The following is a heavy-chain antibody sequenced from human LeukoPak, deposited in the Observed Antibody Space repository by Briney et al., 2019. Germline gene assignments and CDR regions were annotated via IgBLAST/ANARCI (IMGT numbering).Heavy chain of an antibody. D-gene: IGHD6-19*01. V-gene: IGHV3-48*01. J-gene: IGHJ3*02. Sequence: PGGSLRLSCAASGFTFSSYWMSWVRHAPGKGLEWVSGISWNSGSIGYADSVKGRFTISRDNAKNSLYLQMNSLRAEDTAVYYCARGANPTRLDAFDIWGQGTMVTVSS. CDR2: ISWNSGSI. CDR1: GFTFSSYW. CDR3: ARGANPTRLDAFDI.